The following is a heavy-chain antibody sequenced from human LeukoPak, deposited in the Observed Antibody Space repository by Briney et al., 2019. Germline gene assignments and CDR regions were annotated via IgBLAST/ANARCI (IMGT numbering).Heavy chain of an antibody. CDR3: ARSSQADDY. Sequence: GGSLRLSCAASGFTFSSYWMHWVRQVPGKGLVRVSRINPGGSSTAYADSVKGRFTISRDNAKNTLYLQMDSLRAEDTAIYYCARSSQADDYWGQGTLVTVSS. J-gene: IGHJ4*02. V-gene: IGHV3-74*01. CDR2: INPGGSST. D-gene: IGHD6-13*01. CDR1: GFTFSSYW.